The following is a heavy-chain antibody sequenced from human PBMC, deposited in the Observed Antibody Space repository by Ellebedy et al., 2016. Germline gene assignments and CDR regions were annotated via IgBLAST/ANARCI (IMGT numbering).Heavy chain of an antibody. CDR2: ISGSGGST. Sequence: GGSLRLSCAASGFTFSSYAMSWVRQAPGKGLEWVSAISGSGGSTYYADSVKGRFTISRDNSKNTLYLQMNNLRAEDTAVYYCAKRIITMVRGASFDYWGQGALVTVSS. D-gene: IGHD3-10*01. V-gene: IGHV3-23*01. CDR3: AKRIITMVRGASFDY. CDR1: GFTFSSYA. J-gene: IGHJ4*02.